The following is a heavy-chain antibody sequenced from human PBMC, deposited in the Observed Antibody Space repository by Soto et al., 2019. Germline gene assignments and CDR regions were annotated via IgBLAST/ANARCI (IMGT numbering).Heavy chain of an antibody. D-gene: IGHD2-15*01. V-gene: IGHV1-8*01. Sequence: QVQLVQSGAEVKKPGASVKVSCKASGYTFTSYDINWVRQATGQGLEWMGWMNPNSGNTGYAQKFQGRVTMTRNTSIGTAYMELSSLRSKDTAVYYCARGPGPYCSGGSCGLWFDPWGQGTLVIVSS. CDR3: ARGPGPYCSGGSCGLWFDP. J-gene: IGHJ5*02. CDR2: MNPNSGNT. CDR1: GYTFTSYD.